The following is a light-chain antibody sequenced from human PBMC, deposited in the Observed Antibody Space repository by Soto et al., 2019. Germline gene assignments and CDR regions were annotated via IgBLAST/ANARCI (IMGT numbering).Light chain of an antibody. CDR3: CSYTTSNTRQIV. Sequence: QSVLTQPASVYGSPGQSIPISCTGNSSDVSGYNYVSWYQQHPGKAPKFMIYDVSSRPSGVSNRFSGSKSGNTASLTISGLQAEDEADYYCCSYTTSNTRQIVFGTGTKVTVL. J-gene: IGLJ1*01. CDR2: DVS. V-gene: IGLV2-14*03. CDR1: SSDVSGYNY.